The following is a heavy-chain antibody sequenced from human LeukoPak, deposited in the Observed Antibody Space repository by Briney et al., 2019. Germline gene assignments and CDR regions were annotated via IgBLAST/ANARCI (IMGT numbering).Heavy chain of an antibody. J-gene: IGHJ5*01. CDR2: RKPDGSEE. Sequence: PGGSLRLSCAASGVFFSASYMSCVRKAPGKGPEWVATRKPDGSEEYHVDSVSGRVTISRDNTNDSLFLQMNSLRVDETAVYYCVRGGTYWTVSWGQGTLVNV. CDR3: VRGGTYWTVS. CDR1: GVFFSASY. V-gene: IGHV3-7*01.